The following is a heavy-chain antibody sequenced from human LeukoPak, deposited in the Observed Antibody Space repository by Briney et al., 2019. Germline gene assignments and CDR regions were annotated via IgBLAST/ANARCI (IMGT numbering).Heavy chain of an antibody. V-gene: IGHV3-23*01. CDR2: ISGSGGST. Sequence: GGSLRLSCAGSGFIFNNYAMHWVRQPPGKGLEWVSAISGSGGSTYYADSVKGRFTISRDNSKNTLYLQMNSLRVEDTAVYYCAVWYYYDSSGYYPGNFDYWGQGTLVTVSS. CDR1: GFIFNNYA. CDR3: AVWYYYDSSGYYPGNFDY. J-gene: IGHJ4*02. D-gene: IGHD3-22*01.